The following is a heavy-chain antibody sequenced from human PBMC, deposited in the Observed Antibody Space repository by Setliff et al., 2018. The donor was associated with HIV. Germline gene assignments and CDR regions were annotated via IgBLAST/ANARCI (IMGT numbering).Heavy chain of an antibody. Sequence: NPSETLSLTCYVTDDPISSYYWSWVRQPAGKGLEWIGRLYVSGDTNYNHSLKSRVTMSLDTSKKHFSLNLKSVTAADTAVYYCALTGHRLLRGYMDVWGKGTTVTVSS. CDR1: DDPISSYY. CDR2: LYVSGDT. V-gene: IGHV4-4*07. J-gene: IGHJ6*03. CDR3: ALTGHRLLRGYMDV. D-gene: IGHD2-15*01.